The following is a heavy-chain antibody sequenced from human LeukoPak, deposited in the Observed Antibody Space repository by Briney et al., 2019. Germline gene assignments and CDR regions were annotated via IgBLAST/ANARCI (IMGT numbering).Heavy chain of an antibody. CDR2: IYYSGSP. D-gene: IGHD6-13*01. CDR3: ARVMQQLAVH. V-gene: IGHV4-39*01. J-gene: IGHJ4*02. Sequence: SETLSLTCTVSGGSISSTTYFWGWIRQPPGKGLEWIGSIYYSGSPYYNPSLKSRVTISVDTSKNQLSLRLSSVTAADTAVYYCARVMQQLAVHWGQGTLVTVSS. CDR1: GGSISSTTYF.